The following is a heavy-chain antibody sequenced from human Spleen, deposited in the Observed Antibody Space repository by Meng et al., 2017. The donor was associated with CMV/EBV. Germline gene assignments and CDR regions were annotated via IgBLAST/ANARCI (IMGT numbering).Heavy chain of an antibody. CDR2: IYYSGST. J-gene: IGHJ4*02. D-gene: IGHD2-21*02. Sequence: SETLSLTCTVSGGSINSGDYYWSWIRQPPGKGLEWIGYIYYSGSTYYNPSLKSRVTISVDTSKNQFSLKLSSVTAADTAVYYCARFDDSPLYYFDYWGQGTLVTVSS. CDR1: GGSINSGDYY. V-gene: IGHV4-30-4*08. CDR3: ARFDDSPLYYFDY.